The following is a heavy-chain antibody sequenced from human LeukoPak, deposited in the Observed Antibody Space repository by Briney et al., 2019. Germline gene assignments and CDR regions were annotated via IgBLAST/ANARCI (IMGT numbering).Heavy chain of an antibody. Sequence: SSETLSLTCTVSGGSISSYYWSWIRQPAGKGLEWIGRIYTSGSTNYNPSLKSRVTISLDTSKNQFSLKVNSVTAADTAVYYCATGETFGMDVWGQGTTVTVSS. CDR2: IYTSGST. D-gene: IGHD1-26*01. J-gene: IGHJ6*02. CDR1: GGSISSYY. V-gene: IGHV4-4*07. CDR3: ATGETFGMDV.